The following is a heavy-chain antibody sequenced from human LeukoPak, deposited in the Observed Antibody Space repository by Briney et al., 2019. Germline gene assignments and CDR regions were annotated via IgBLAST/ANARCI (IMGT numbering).Heavy chain of an antibody. Sequence: GGPLRLSCAASGFTLSIYAMSWVRQAPGKGLEWVSGISGSGDSTYYADSVKGQFTISRDNSKNTLYLQMNSLRAEDTAVYYCGKWKYSTSGFEDYWGQGTLATVSS. D-gene: IGHD2-2*01. CDR3: GKWKYSTSGFEDY. V-gene: IGHV3-23*01. CDR2: ISGSGDST. CDR1: GFTLSIYA. J-gene: IGHJ4*02.